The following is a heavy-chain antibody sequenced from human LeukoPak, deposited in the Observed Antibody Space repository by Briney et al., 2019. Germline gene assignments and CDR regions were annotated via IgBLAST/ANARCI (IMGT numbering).Heavy chain of an antibody. CDR2: ISSSGSTI. J-gene: IGHJ5*02. D-gene: IGHD3-3*01. CDR1: GFTFSDYY. Sequence: GGSLRLSCAASGFTFSDYYMSWIRQAPGKGLGWVSYISSSGSTIYYADSVKGRFTISRDNAKNSLYLQMNSLRAEDTAVYYCARSTQYDFWSGSLGWFDPWGQGTLVTVSS. CDR3: ARSTQYDFWSGSLGWFDP. V-gene: IGHV3-11*01.